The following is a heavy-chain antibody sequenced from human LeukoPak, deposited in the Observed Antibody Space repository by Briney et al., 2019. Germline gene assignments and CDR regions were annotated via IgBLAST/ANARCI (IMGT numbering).Heavy chain of an antibody. CDR2: ISASGGST. Sequence: GGSLRLSCAASEFSVGSNYMTWVRQAPGKGLDWVSGISASGGSTFYADSVKGQFTISRDISKNTLYLQMNSLRAEDTAVYYCAKYAVGETFFGDYWGQGTLVTVSS. CDR1: EFSVGSNY. D-gene: IGHD3-3*01. CDR3: AKYAVGETFFGDY. J-gene: IGHJ4*02. V-gene: IGHV3-23*01.